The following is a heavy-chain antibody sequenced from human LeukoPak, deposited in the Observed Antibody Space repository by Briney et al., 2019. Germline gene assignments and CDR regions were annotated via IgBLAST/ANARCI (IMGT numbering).Heavy chain of an antibody. V-gene: IGHV4-30-4*01. D-gene: IGHD1-26*01. Sequence: SETLSLTCTVSGGSITSGEYYCSWIRQPPGKGLEWIGYVAYSGSTNFNPSLTSRVTMSVDTSKNQFSLKLTSVTAADTAVYYCARGSLGGGIVGAIEYGYYFDYWGQGTLVTVSS. CDR1: GGSITSGEYY. J-gene: IGHJ4*02. CDR3: ARGSLGGGIVGAIEYGYYFDY. CDR2: VAYSGST.